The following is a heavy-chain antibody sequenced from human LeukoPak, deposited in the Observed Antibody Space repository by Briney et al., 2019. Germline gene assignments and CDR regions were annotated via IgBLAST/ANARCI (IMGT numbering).Heavy chain of an antibody. CDR3: ATGMTTVTLSYFDY. CDR2: FDPEDGET. J-gene: IGHJ4*02. Sequence: ASVKVSCKVSGYTLTELSMHWVRQAPGKGLEWMGGFDPEDGETIYAQKFQGRVTMTGDTSTDTAYMELSSLRSEDTAVYYCATGMTTVTLSYFDYWGQGTLVTVSS. D-gene: IGHD4-11*01. CDR1: GYTLTELS. V-gene: IGHV1-24*01.